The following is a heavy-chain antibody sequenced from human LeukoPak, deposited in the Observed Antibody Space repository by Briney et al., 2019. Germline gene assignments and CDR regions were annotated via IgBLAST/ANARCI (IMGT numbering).Heavy chain of an antibody. Sequence: ASVKVSCKASGYIFTGFYMHWVRQAPGQGLEWMGWTNPNSGDTNYAQRFQGRVTMTGDTSISTAYMELSRLRSDDTAVYYCARYWGGLDAFDIWGQGTMVTVSS. V-gene: IGHV1-2*02. J-gene: IGHJ3*02. D-gene: IGHD7-27*01. CDR1: GYIFTGFY. CDR3: ARYWGGLDAFDI. CDR2: TNPNSGDT.